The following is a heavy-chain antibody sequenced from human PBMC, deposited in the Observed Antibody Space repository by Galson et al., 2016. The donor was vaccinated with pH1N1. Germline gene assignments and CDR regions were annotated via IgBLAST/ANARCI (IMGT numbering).Heavy chain of an antibody. CDR1: GFNFDTFP. Sequence: SLRLSCAASGFNFDTFPLHWVRQAPGKGLEWVAGISSDGRETHYAESVKGRFTTSRDSSKNTLYFQLSSLRPEDTATYYCTREGLRGYFPDWGQGTLVTVSS. D-gene: IGHD5-18*01. J-gene: IGHJ4*02. CDR2: ISSDGRET. V-gene: IGHV3-30*04. CDR3: TREGLRGYFPD.